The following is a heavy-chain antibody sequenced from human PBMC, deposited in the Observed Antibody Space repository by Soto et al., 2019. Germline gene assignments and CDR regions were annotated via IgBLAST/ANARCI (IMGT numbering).Heavy chain of an antibody. J-gene: IGHJ4*02. D-gene: IGHD3-16*02. Sequence: KSSETLSLTCAVYGGSFSGYYWSWIRQPPRKGLEWIGEINHSGSTNYNPSLKSRVTISVDTSKNQFSLKLSSVTAADTAVYYCARGKLSDYVWGSYRYHFDYWGQGTVVTVSS. CDR1: GGSFSGYY. V-gene: IGHV4-34*01. CDR2: INHSGST. CDR3: ARGKLSDYVWGSYRYHFDY.